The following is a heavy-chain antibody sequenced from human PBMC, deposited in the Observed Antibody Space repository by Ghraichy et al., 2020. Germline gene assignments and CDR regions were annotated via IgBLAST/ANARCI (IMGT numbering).Heavy chain of an antibody. CDR2: IYTEGST. Sequence: GGSLRLSCAASGFTVSSNYMTWVRQAPGKGLEWVSVIYTEGSTYYAESVKGRFTLARDTSENSLYLQMNSLRAEDTAVYYCAREVLFSDTWYDDYYALDVWGQGTTVTVSS. D-gene: IGHD2/OR15-2a*01. CDR1: GFTVSSNY. CDR3: AREVLFSDTWYDDYYALDV. V-gene: IGHV3-53*01. J-gene: IGHJ6*02.